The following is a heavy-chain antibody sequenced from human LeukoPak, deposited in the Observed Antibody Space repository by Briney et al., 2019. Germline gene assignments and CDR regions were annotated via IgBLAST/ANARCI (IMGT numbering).Heavy chain of an antibody. D-gene: IGHD6-19*01. Sequence: KPSETLSLTCTVSGGSVSSDGYYWSWIRQPPGKGLEWIGYISFSGNTNYNPSLKSRVTISRGTSENQFSLKLSSVTATDTAVYYCARSSAWSPFDYWGQGTLVTVSS. CDR1: GGSVSSDGYY. J-gene: IGHJ4*02. CDR3: ARSSAWSPFDY. V-gene: IGHV4-61*08. CDR2: ISFSGNT.